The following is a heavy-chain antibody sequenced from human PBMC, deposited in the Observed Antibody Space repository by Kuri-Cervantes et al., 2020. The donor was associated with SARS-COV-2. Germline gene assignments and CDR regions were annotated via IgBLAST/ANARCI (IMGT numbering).Heavy chain of an antibody. CDR3: ARPGYCSGGSCYSLYY. J-gene: IGHJ4*02. D-gene: IGHD2-15*01. CDR1: GYSFTSYW. V-gene: IGHV5-51*01. CDR2: IYPGDSDT. Sequence: ASVKVSCKGSGYSFTSYWIGWVRQMPGKGLEWMGIIYPGDSDTRYSPSFQGQVTISADKSISTAYLQWSSLKASDTAMYYCARPGYCSGGSCYSLYYWGQGTLVTVSS.